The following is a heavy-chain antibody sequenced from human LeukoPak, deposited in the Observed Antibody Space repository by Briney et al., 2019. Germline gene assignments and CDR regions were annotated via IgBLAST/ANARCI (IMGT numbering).Heavy chain of an antibody. CDR3: ARMKAAPYYFDY. J-gene: IGHJ4*02. CDR1: GFTFSSHS. Sequence: GGSLRLSCAASGFTFSSHSMNWVRQAPGKGLEWVSSISSSSSYIYYADSVKGRFTISRDNAKNSLYLQMNSLRAEDTAVYYCARMKAAPYYFDYWGQGTLVTVSS. D-gene: IGHD6-6*01. CDR2: ISSSSSYI. V-gene: IGHV3-21*01.